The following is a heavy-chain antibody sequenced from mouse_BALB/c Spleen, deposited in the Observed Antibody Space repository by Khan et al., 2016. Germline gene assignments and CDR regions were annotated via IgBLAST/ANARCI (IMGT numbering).Heavy chain of an antibody. V-gene: IGHV14-3*02. CDR3: ARSPYEYDVGFAD. CDR2: IDPANGNT. Sequence: EVQLQESGAELVKPGASVKLSCTASGFNIKDTYMHWVKQRPEQGLEWIGRIDPANGNTKYDPKFQGKATITADTSSNTAYLQLSSLTSEDTAVYYCARSPYEYDVGFADWGQGTLVTVSA. D-gene: IGHD2-4*01. CDR1: GFNIKDTY. J-gene: IGHJ3*01.